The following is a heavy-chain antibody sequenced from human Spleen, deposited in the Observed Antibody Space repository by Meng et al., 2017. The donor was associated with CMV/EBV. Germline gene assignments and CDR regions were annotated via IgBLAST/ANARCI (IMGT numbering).Heavy chain of an antibody. CDR2: IIPMLGTT. Sequence: SGGTFSSYGISWVRQAPGQGLEWMGGIIPMLGTTSYAQEFQGRVTIKTDKSTSTAYMELSSVTAADTAVYYCARVSVIAVAGNWFDPWGQGTLVTVSS. CDR1: GGTFSSYG. D-gene: IGHD6-19*01. CDR3: ARVSVIAVAGNWFDP. V-gene: IGHV1-69*05. J-gene: IGHJ5*02.